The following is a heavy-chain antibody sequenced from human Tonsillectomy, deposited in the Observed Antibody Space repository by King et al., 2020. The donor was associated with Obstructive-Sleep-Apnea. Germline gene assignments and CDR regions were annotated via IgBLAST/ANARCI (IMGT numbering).Heavy chain of an antibody. D-gene: IGHD4-17*01. Sequence: VQLVESGGGLVQPGGSLRLSCAASGFTFSSYDMHWVRQATGKGLEWVSVIGTAGDTYYPGSVKGRFTTSRENAKNSLYLQMNSLRAGDTAVYYCVRDLGKTYSGDYGGGMDVWGQGTTVTVSS. CDR2: IGTAGDT. V-gene: IGHV3-13*04. CDR3: VRDLGKTYSGDYGGGMDV. CDR1: GFTFSSYD. J-gene: IGHJ6*02.